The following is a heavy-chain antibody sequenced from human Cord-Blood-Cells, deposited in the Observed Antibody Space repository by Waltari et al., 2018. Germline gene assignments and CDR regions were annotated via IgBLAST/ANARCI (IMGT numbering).Heavy chain of an antibody. Sequence: EVQLVESGGGLVQPGGSLRLSCAASGFTFSSYEMTWVRQAPGKGLEWVSYISSSGSTIYYADSVKGRFTISRDNAKNSLYLQMNSLRAEDTAVYYCASSLVGTTTGYWGQGTLVTVSS. V-gene: IGHV3-48*03. D-gene: IGHD1-26*01. CDR1: GFTFSSYE. J-gene: IGHJ4*02. CDR3: ASSLVGTTTGY. CDR2: ISSSGSTI.